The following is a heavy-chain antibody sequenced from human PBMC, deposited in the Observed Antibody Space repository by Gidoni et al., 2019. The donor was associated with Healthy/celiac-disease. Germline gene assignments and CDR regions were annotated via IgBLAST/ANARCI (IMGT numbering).Heavy chain of an antibody. J-gene: IGHJ2*01. CDR1: GFTFSSYD. Sequence: EVQLVESGGGLVQPGGSLRLPCAASGFTFSSYDMHWVRQATGKGLEWVSAIGTAGDTYYPGSVKGRFTISRENAKNSLYLQMNSLRAGDTAVYYCARAPGNSSGWKPWPLWYFDLWGRGTLVTVSS. CDR2: IGTAGDT. V-gene: IGHV3-13*01. CDR3: ARAPGNSSGWKPWPLWYFDL. D-gene: IGHD6-19*01.